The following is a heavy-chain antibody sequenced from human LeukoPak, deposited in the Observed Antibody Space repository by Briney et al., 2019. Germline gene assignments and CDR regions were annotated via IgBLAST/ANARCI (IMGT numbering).Heavy chain of an antibody. V-gene: IGHV4-4*07. J-gene: IGHJ4*02. Sequence: PSETLSLTCTVSGGSISSYFWNWIRQPAGKGLEWIGKIYGGGSTTYNPSPNYNPSLKSRVTMSVDTSNNEFSLSLTSVTAADTAVYHCARDLGWGSPVAYWGQGILVTVSS. CDR3: ARDLGWGSPVAY. CDR2: IYGGGSTTYNPSP. D-gene: IGHD3-16*01. CDR1: GGSISSYF.